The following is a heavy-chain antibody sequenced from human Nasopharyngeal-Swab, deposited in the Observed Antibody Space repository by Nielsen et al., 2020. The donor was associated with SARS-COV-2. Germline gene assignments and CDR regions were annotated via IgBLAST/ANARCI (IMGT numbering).Heavy chain of an antibody. CDR2: INSSSSYI. D-gene: IGHD5-12*01. J-gene: IGHJ6*02. CDR1: GFTFSSYS. CDR3: AGGYIVATNYCGVDV. Sequence: GESLNTSCAASGFTFSSYSMNLVRPAPGKGLEWVSSINSSSSYIYYADSVKGRFTISRDNPKNSLYLQMNSLRAEDTAVYYCAGGYIVATNYCGVDVWGQGTTVTVSS. V-gene: IGHV3-21*01.